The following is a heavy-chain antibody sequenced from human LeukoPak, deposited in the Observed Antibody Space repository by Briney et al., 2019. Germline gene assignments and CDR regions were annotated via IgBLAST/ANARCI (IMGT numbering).Heavy chain of an antibody. V-gene: IGHV5-51*01. CDR3: ARRMDTVSNWFDP. Sequence: GESLKISCKDSGYSFTSYWIGWVRQMPGKGLEWMGIIYPGDSDTRYSPSFRGQVTISADKSISTAYLQWSSLKASDTAMYYCARRMDTVSNWFDPWGQGTLVTVSS. J-gene: IGHJ5*02. CDR2: IYPGDSDT. CDR1: GYSFTSYW. D-gene: IGHD5-18*01.